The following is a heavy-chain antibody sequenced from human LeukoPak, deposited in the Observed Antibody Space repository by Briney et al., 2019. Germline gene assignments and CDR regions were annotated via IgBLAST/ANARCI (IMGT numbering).Heavy chain of an antibody. CDR1: GYTFTSYG. CDR2: ISAYNGNT. J-gene: IGHJ4*02. CDR3: ARDREMATMRPLYYFDY. D-gene: IGHD5-24*01. Sequence: ASVKVSCKASGYTFTSYGISWVRQAPGQGLEWMGWISAYNGNTNYAQKLQGRVTMTTDTSTSAAYMELRSLRSEDTAVFYCARDREMATMRPLYYFDYWGQGTLVTVSS. V-gene: IGHV1-18*01.